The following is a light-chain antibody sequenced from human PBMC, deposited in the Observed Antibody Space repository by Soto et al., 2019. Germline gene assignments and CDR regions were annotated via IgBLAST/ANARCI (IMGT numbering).Light chain of an antibody. V-gene: IGLV2-8*01. Sequence: QSALTQPPSASGSPGQSITISCTGTSSDVGGNKYVSWYQQHPGKAPKLMMYDVTKRPSGVPDRFSGSKSGNTASLTVSGLQAEDDADYSCSSYAGKVFFGGGTKLTVL. CDR2: DVT. J-gene: IGLJ2*01. CDR1: SSDVGGNKY. CDR3: SSYAGKVF.